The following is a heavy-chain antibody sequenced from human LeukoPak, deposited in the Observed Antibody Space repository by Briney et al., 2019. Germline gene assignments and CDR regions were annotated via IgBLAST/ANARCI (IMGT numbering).Heavy chain of an antibody. CDR3: ARDSGSYHAYFDY. J-gene: IGHJ4*02. V-gene: IGHV3-64*01. CDR2: ISSNGGST. D-gene: IGHD1-26*01. Sequence: GGSLRLSCAASGFTFSSYAMHWVRQAPGKGLEYVSVISSNGGSTYYANSVKGRFTISRDNSKNTLYLQMGSLRAEDMAVYYCARDSGSYHAYFDYWGQGTLVTVSS. CDR1: GFTFSSYA.